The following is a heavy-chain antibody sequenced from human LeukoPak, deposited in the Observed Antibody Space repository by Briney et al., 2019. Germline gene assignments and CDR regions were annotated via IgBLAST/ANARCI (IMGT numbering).Heavy chain of an antibody. D-gene: IGHD1-26*01. V-gene: IGHV4-59*01. J-gene: IGHJ5*02. CDR3: ARVRRELRNGFDP. Sequence: PSETLSLTCTVSGGSISSYYRSWIRQPPGKGLEWIGYIYYSGSTNYNPSLKSRVTISVDTSKNQFSLKLSSVTAADTAVYYCARVRRELRNGFDPWGQGTLVTVSS. CDR2: IYYSGST. CDR1: GGSISSYY.